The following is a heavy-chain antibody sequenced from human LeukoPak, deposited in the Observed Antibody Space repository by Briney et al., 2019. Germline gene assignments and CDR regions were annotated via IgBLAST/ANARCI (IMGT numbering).Heavy chain of an antibody. V-gene: IGHV4-59*08. CDR3: ARNRVAEAGMDY. CDR1: GGSSSSFY. J-gene: IGHJ4*02. Sequence: PSETLSLTCTVSGGSSSSFYWSWIRQPPGKGLEWIGYIYYTGSTNHSPSLESRVTMSVDTSKNQFSLQLSSVTAADTAVYYCARNRVAEAGMDYWGQGTLVTVSS. CDR2: IYYTGST. D-gene: IGHD6-13*01.